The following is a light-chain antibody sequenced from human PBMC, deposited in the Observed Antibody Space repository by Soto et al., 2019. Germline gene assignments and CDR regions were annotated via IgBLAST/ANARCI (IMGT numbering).Light chain of an antibody. J-gene: IGKJ4*01. CDR1: QSVSSSY. V-gene: IGKV3-20*01. CDR2: GAS. Sequence: EIVLTQSPGTLSLSPGERATLSCRASQSVSSSYLAWYQQKPGQAPRLLIYGASSRATGITDRFSGSGSGTEFTITISRLEPEDFAVYYCQQYGSSPPGLTFGGGTKVEIK. CDR3: QQYGSSPPGLT.